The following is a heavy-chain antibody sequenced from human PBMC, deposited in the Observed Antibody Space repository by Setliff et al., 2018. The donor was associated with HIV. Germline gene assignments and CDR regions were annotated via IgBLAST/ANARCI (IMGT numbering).Heavy chain of an antibody. D-gene: IGHD3-22*01. J-gene: IGHJ6*04. Sequence: RASVKVSCKASGGTFSGYSISWVRQGPGQGLEWMGGIIPIFGTTNYAQKFQGRVTITADESTNTVYMELSSLRSDDTAVYYCARGNYYDSSVWVGPDVWGKGTTVTVSS. CDR1: GGTFSGYS. CDR3: ARGNYYDSSVWVGPDV. CDR2: IIPIFGTT. V-gene: IGHV1-69*13.